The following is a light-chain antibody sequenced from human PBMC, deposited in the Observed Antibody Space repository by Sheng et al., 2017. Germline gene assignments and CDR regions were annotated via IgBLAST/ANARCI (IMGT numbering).Light chain of an antibody. CDR3: QQYDNLPYT. Sequence: DIQMTQSPSSLSASVGDRVTITCQASQDITNYLNWYQQKPGKAPELLIYDASNLETGVPSRFSGSGSGTDFTFTISSLQPEDIGTYYCQQYDNLPYTFGQGTKLEIK. CDR1: QDITNY. J-gene: IGKJ2*01. CDR2: DAS. V-gene: IGKV1-33*01.